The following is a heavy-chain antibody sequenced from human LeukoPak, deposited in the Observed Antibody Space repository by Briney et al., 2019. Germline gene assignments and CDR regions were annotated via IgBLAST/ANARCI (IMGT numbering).Heavy chain of an antibody. D-gene: IGHD2-2*01. CDR3: AKDSISIVVVPAALDY. Sequence: GRSLRLSCAASGFTFSSYGMHWVRQAPGKGLEWVAVIWYDGSNKYYADSVKGRFTISRDNSKNTLYLQMNSLRAEDTAVYYCAKDSISIVVVPAALDYWGQGTLVTVSS. CDR2: IWYDGSNK. CDR1: GFTFSSYG. V-gene: IGHV3-33*06. J-gene: IGHJ4*02.